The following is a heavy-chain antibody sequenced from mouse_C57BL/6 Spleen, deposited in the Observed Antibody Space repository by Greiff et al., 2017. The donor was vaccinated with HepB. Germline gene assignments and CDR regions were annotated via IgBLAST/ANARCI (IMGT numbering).Heavy chain of an antibody. D-gene: IGHD1-1*01. Sequence: QVHVKQPGAELVKPGASVKLSCKASGYTFTSYWVQWVKQRPGQGLEWIGEIDPSDSYTNYNRKFKGKATLTVDTSSSTAYMQLSSLTSEDSAVYYGAKGADYYGSSPYYFDYWGQGTTLTVSS. J-gene: IGHJ2*01. CDR3: AKGADYYGSSPYYFDY. CDR1: GYTFTSYW. CDR2: IDPSDSYT. V-gene: IGHV1-50*01.